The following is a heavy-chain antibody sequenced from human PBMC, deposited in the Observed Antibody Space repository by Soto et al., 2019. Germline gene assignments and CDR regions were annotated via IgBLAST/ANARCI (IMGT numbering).Heavy chain of an antibody. CDR2: ISYDGSNK. J-gene: IGHJ4*02. Sequence: GGSLRLSCAASGFTFSSHGMHWVRQAPGKGLEWVAFISYDGSNKYYADSVKGRFTISRDNSKNTLYLQMNSLRAEDTAVYYCAKDFDYGDYFDYWGQGTLGTVSS. V-gene: IGHV3-30*18. CDR1: GFTFSSHG. CDR3: AKDFDYGDYFDY. D-gene: IGHD4-17*01.